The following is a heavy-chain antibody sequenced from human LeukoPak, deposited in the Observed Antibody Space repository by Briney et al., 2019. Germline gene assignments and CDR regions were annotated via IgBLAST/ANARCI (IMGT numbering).Heavy chain of an antibody. V-gene: IGHV1-69*13. D-gene: IGHD6-13*01. Sequence: SVKVSCTASGGTFSSYAISWVRQAPGQGLEWMGGIIPIFGTANYAQKFQGRVTITADESTSTAFMELSSLRSEDTAVYYCARVRHSSSWEYYFDYWGQGTLVTVSS. J-gene: IGHJ4*02. CDR2: IIPIFGTA. CDR1: GGTFSSYA. CDR3: ARVRHSSSWEYYFDY.